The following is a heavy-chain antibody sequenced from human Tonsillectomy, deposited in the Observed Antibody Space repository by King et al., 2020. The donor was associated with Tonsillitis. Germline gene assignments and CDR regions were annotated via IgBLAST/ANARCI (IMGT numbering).Heavy chain of an antibody. D-gene: IGHD5-24*01. CDR1: GFTFSSYS. J-gene: IGHJ4*02. Sequence: VQLVESGGGLVKPGGSLRLSCAASGFTFSSYSINWVRQAPGKGLEWVSSIPSSSSNIFSADSVKGRFTISRDNAKNSLYLQMNSLRAADTAVYYCARSPGDGYNYFFDYWGQGTLVTVSS. CDR2: IPSSSSNI. CDR3: ARSPGDGYNYFFDY. V-gene: IGHV3-21*01.